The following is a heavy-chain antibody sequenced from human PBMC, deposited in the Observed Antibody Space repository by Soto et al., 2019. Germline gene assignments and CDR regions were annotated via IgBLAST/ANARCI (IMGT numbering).Heavy chain of an antibody. J-gene: IGHJ4*02. CDR1: GGSFSGYY. V-gene: IGHV4-34*01. D-gene: IGHD3-16*02. Sequence: SETLSLTCAVYGGSFSGYYWSWIRQPPGKGLERIGEINHSGSTNYNPSLKSRVTISVDTSKNQFSLKLSSVTAADTAVYYCARGKLSDYAWGSYRYHFDYWGQGTVVTVSS. CDR3: ARGKLSDYAWGSYRYHFDY. CDR2: INHSGST.